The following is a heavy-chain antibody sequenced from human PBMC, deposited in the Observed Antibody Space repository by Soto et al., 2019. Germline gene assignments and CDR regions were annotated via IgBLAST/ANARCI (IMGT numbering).Heavy chain of an antibody. J-gene: IGHJ3*02. D-gene: IGHD1-1*01. CDR2: IHTGASDT. Sequence: LGEALKISCKGSGYIFTNYCIAWVLQIPGKGLDWMGIIHTGASDTRYRTYLKGKPTIPADKSISPAYLQRSSLKASDTAMHYCARPKQQQRFDAFDIWGQGTMATVSS. V-gene: IGHV5-51*01. CDR3: ARPKQQQRFDAFDI. CDR1: GYIFTNYC.